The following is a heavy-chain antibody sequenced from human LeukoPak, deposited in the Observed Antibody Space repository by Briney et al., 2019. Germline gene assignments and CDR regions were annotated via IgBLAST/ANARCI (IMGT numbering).Heavy chain of an antibody. Sequence: GGSLRLSCAASGFTFSSYAMSWVRQAPGKGLDWVSTISGSGAATYYADSVKGRFTISRDNSKNTLYLQMNSLRAEDTAVYYCAKALQYYYDSSGSYDAFDIWGQGTMVTVSS. J-gene: IGHJ3*02. CDR1: GFTFSSYA. D-gene: IGHD3-22*01. V-gene: IGHV3-23*01. CDR3: AKALQYYYDSSGSYDAFDI. CDR2: ISGSGAAT.